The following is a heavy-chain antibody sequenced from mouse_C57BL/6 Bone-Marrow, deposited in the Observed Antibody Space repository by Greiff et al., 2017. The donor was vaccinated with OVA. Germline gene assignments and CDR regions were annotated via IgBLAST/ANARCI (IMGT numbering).Heavy chain of an antibody. CDR2: IRNKANGYTT. CDR1: GFTFTDYY. V-gene: IGHV7-3*01. CDR3: ARVRNYYAMDY. Sequence: EVKLEESGGGLVQPGGSLSLSCAASGFTFTDYYMSWVRQPPGKALEWLGFIRNKANGYTTEYSASVKGRFTISSDNSQSILYLQMNALRAEDSATYYCARVRNYYAMDYWGQGTSVTVSS. J-gene: IGHJ4*01.